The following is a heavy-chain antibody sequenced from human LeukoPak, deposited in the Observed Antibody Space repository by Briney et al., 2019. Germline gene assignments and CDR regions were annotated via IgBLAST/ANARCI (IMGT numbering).Heavy chain of an antibody. V-gene: IGHV5-51*01. J-gene: IGHJ4*02. CDR3: ARRGDGYKLDF. Sequence: KVSCMGSAYSFRNYWNVWVRQRHGTGLGWMGIIHLGDSDSRYSLAFQGQVTMSADNSISTAYMQWNTLNASDTAMYYCARRGDGYKLDFWGQGTLVTVSP. CDR1: AYSFRNYW. CDR2: IHLGDSDS. D-gene: IGHD5-24*01.